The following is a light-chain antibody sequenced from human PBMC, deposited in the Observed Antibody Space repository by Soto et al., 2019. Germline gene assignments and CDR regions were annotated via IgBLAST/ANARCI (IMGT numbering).Light chain of an antibody. V-gene: IGLV2-14*01. Sequence: QSALTQPASVSGSPGQSITISCTGTSSDVGGYKYVSWYRQHPAKAPKLIIFEVSNRPSGVSNRFSGSKSGTSASLAISGLQPEDEADYYCAVWDDSLMGVFGGGTKLTVL. CDR1: SSDVGGYKY. CDR2: EVS. CDR3: AVWDDSLMGV. J-gene: IGLJ1*01.